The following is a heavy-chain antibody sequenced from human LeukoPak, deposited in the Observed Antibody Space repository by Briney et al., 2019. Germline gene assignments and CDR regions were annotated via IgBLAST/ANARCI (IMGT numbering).Heavy chain of an antibody. CDR1: GGSISGYY. J-gene: IGHJ4*02. V-gene: IGHV4-59*01. Sequence: PSETLSLTCTVSGGSISGYYWNWIRQPPGKGLGWIANIYSSGDTLYNSCLKSRVAISVDASKNQFSLKLSSVTAADTAVYYCARELGTYYNAFDYWGQGTLVTVSS. CDR2: IYSSGDT. D-gene: IGHD3-10*01. CDR3: ARELGTYYNAFDY.